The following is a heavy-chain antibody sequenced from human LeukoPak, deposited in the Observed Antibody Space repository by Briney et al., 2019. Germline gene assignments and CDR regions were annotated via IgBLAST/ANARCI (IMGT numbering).Heavy chain of an antibody. Sequence: SETLSLTCTVSGGSISSGAYYWRWIRQHPGKGLEWIGYITYGGSTYYNPSLKSRIIISVDTSKNQFSLTLTSVTAADTVVFYCARGYRSGFDYWGQGTLVTVSS. CDR1: GGSISSGAYY. V-gene: IGHV4-31*03. J-gene: IGHJ4*02. CDR3: ARGYRSGFDY. CDR2: ITYGGST. D-gene: IGHD5-18*01.